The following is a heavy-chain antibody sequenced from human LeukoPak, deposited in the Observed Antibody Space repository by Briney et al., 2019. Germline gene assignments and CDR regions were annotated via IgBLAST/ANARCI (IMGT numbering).Heavy chain of an antibody. CDR2: IHTSGST. J-gene: IGHJ3*02. V-gene: IGHV4-4*07. Sequence: SETLSLTCTVSGGSISSYYWSWIRQSAGKGLEWIGRIHTSGSTNYNPSLKSRVTMSVDTSKNQFSLKLSSVTAADTAVYYCARDGYYDILTGYYGVDAFDIWGQGTMVTVSS. CDR1: GGSISSYY. CDR3: ARDGYYDILTGYYGVDAFDI. D-gene: IGHD3-9*01.